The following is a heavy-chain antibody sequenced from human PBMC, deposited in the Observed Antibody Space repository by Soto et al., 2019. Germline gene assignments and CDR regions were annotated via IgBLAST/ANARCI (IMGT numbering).Heavy chain of an antibody. D-gene: IGHD5-12*01. CDR2: INHRGST. CDR3: ASGYSGYDWGFDR. Sequence: PSETLPLTCAVYGGSFSGYYWSWIRKPPGKGLEWIGEINHRGSTHYNPSLTSRVTISVDTSKNQFSLKLSSVTAADTAVSYCASGYSGYDWGFDRWGQGTLVTVSS. J-gene: IGHJ5*02. V-gene: IGHV4-34*01. CDR1: GGSFSGYY.